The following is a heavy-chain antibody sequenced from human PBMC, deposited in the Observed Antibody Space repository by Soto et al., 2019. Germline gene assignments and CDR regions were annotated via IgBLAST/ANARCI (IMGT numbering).Heavy chain of an antibody. Sequence: PGGSLRLSCAASGFTFSSYAMSWVRQAPGKGLEWVSAISGGGGSTYYADSVKGRFTISRDNSKNTLYLQMNSLRAEDTAVYYWANHIVVVTAMRGAFDIGGQGKMVTVSS. D-gene: IGHD2-21*02. V-gene: IGHV3-23*01. CDR3: ANHIVVVTAMRGAFDI. J-gene: IGHJ3*02. CDR1: GFTFSSYA. CDR2: ISGGGGST.